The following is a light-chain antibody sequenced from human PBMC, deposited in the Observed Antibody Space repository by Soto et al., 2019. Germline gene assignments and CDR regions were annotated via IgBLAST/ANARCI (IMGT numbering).Light chain of an antibody. J-gene: IGKJ4*01. CDR2: AAS. V-gene: IGKV1-39*01. CDR1: QTISNY. CDR3: QQSYCSPLT. Sequence: DIKMTQSPSSLSASIGDSVTITCRASQTISNYLNWYQQKPGKAPKLLIYAASSLQSGVPSSFSGSGSGTVFTLTISSLQPEDFATYCCQQSYCSPLTFGGGTKAEIK.